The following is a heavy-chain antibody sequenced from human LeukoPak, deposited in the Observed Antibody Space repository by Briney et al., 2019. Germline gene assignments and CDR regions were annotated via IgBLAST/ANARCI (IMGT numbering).Heavy chain of an antibody. CDR2: IYYSGST. D-gene: IGHD3-10*01. Sequence: SETLSLTCTVSGGSISSYYWSWIRQPPGKGLEWIGNIYYSGSTNYNPSLKSRVTISVETSKNQFSLKLKSVTAADTAVYYCARGGYYGSGNDFRFDPWGQGTLVTVSS. CDR3: ARGGYYGSGNDFRFDP. V-gene: IGHV4-59*01. J-gene: IGHJ5*02. CDR1: GGSISSYY.